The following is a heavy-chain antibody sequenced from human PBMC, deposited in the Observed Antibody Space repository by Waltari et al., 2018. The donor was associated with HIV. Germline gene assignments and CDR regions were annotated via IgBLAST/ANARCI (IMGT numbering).Heavy chain of an antibody. CDR1: GGSFSGFY. J-gene: IGHJ6*02. D-gene: IGHD1-1*01. CDR2: IDQSGAS. Sequence: QVQLQQWGAGQVKPSETLSLTCLLSGGSFSGFYWTWAPHSPGTGLEWIGEIDQSGASRFNPSLKRRITISMDTSRSHFALKLSPVSPADTAVYYCARGPSLRAFRGNLYFNSSLDVWGQGTTVTVSS. V-gene: IGHV4-34*02. CDR3: ARGPSLRAFRGNLYFNSSLDV.